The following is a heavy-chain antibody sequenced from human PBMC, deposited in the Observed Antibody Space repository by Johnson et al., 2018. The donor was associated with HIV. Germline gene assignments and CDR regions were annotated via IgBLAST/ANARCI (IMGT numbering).Heavy chain of an antibody. D-gene: IGHD2-21*01. CDR3: ARSIVVEGDDAFDS. V-gene: IGHV3-7*05. Sequence: VQLVESGGGLVQPGGSLRLSCAASGFTFSSYWMSWVRQAPGKGLEWVANIKQDGSEKYYVDSVKGRFTISRDNAKNSLYLQMNSLRAEATAVYYCARSIVVEGDDAFDSWGQGTMVTVSS. CDR1: GFTFSSYW. CDR2: IKQDGSEK. J-gene: IGHJ3*02.